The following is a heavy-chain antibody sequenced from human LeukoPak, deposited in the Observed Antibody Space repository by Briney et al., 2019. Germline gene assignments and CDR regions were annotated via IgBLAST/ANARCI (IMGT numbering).Heavy chain of an antibody. V-gene: IGHV1-46*01. CDR1: GYTFTSYY. CDR3: AREYCSSTSCLRAFDI. D-gene: IGHD2-2*01. CDR2: INPSGGST. Sequence: GASVKVSCKASGYTFTSYYMHWVRQAPGQGLEWMGIINPSGGSTSYAQKFQGRVTMTRDTSTSTAYMELSSLRSEDTAVYYCAREYCSSTSCLRAFDIWGQGTMVTVSS. J-gene: IGHJ3*02.